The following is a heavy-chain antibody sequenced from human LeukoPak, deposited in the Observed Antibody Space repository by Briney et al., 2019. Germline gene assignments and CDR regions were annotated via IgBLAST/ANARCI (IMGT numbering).Heavy chain of an antibody. CDR2: IYYSGST. D-gene: IGHD5-18*01. CDR3: ARGPDTAMVLNDAFDI. J-gene: IGHJ3*02. Sequence: PSETLSLTCTVSGGSISSYYWSWIRQPPGKGLEWIGYIYYSGSTNYNPSLKSRVTISVDTSKNQFSLKLSSVTAADTAVYYCARGPDTAMVLNDAFDIWGQGTMVTVSS. V-gene: IGHV4-59*01. CDR1: GGSISSYY.